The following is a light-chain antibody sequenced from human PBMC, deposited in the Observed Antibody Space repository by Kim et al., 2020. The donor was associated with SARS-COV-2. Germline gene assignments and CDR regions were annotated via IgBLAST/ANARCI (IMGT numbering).Light chain of an antibody. J-gene: IGLJ2*01. CDR1: SSNIGAGYD. CDR2: GNN. Sequence: RVTRSCTGRSSNIGAGYDVHWYQQLPGTAPKLLIYGNNNRPSGVPDRFSGSKSGTSASLAITGLQAEDEADYYCQSYDSSLSVVVFGGGTQLTVL. CDR3: QSYDSSLSVVV. V-gene: IGLV1-40*01.